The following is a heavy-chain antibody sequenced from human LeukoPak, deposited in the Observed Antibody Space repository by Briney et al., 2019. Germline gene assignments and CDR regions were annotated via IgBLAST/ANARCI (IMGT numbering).Heavy chain of an antibody. J-gene: IGHJ4*02. CDR1: GFTFDDYA. CDR3: AKGMWIQLWTPFGY. CDR2: ISWNSGSI. V-gene: IGHV3-9*03. D-gene: IGHD5-18*01. Sequence: PGGSLRLSCAASGFTFDDYAMHWVRQVPGKGLEWVSGISWNSGSIGYADSVKGRFTISRDNANNSLYLQMNSLRAEDMALYYCAKGMWIQLWTPFGYWGQGTLVTVSS.